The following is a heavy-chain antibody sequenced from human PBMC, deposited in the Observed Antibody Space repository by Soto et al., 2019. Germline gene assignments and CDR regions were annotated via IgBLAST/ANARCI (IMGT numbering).Heavy chain of an antibody. V-gene: IGHV3-48*03. CDR3: SGDTGYSYGPVCMDF. CDR1: GFTFSSYE. CDR2: ISSSGSTI. D-gene: IGHD5-18*01. J-gene: IGHJ6*02. Sequence: GGSLRLSCAASGFTFSSYEMNWVRQAPGKGLEWVSYISSSGSTIYYADSVKGRFTISRDNAKNSLYLQMNSLRAEDTAVYYCSGDTGYSYGPVCMDFWGQGTTVTVSS.